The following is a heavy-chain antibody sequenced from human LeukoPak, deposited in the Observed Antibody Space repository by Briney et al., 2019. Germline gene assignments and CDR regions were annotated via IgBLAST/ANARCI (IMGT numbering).Heavy chain of an antibody. Sequence: PGGSLRLSCVASGFTFSSYAMSWVRQAPGKGLEWVSAISGSGGSTSYADSVKGRFTISRDNSKNTLYLQMNSLRAEDTAVYYCAKERGRGSYFPLDYWGQGTLVTVSS. CDR3: AKERGRGSYFPLDY. CDR2: ISGSGGST. CDR1: GFTFSSYA. J-gene: IGHJ4*02. V-gene: IGHV3-23*01. D-gene: IGHD1-26*01.